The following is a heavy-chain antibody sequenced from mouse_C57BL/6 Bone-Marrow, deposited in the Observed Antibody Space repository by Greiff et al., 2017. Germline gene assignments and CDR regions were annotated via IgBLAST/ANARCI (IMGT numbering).Heavy chain of an antibody. CDR3: VRDCYGAWFAY. D-gene: IGHD1-1*02. CDR2: IRSKSSNYAT. J-gene: IGHJ3*01. Sequence: EVQLVESGGGLVQPEGSLKISCAASGFTFNTYAMHWVRQAPGKGLEWVARIRSKSSNYATYYADSVKDRLTISRDDSQSRLYLQMNTLKTEDTAMDYCVRDCYGAWFAYWGQGTLVTVAA. CDR1: GFTFNTYA. V-gene: IGHV10-3*01.